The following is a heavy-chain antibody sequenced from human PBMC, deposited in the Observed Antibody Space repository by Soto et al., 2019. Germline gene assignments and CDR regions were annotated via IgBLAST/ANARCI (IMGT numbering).Heavy chain of an antibody. D-gene: IGHD3-22*01. CDR2: IYYSGST. CDR3: ARLPCPTYYDSSGHRGVDY. V-gene: IGHV4-59*08. CDR1: GGSISSYY. J-gene: IGHJ4*02. Sequence: QVQLQESGPGLVKPSETLSLTCTVSGGSISSYYWSWFRQPPGKGLEWIGYIYYSGSTNYNTSLKSPITLPVNAAKTQFSLRPSSVTAADTAVYYSARLPCPTYYDSSGHRGVDYWGQGTLVTVSS.